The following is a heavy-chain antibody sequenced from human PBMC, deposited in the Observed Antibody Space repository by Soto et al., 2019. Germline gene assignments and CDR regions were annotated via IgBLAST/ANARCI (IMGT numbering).Heavy chain of an antibody. J-gene: IGHJ4*02. CDR3: ARVLTGDSSGYTPDY. CDR2: ISAYNGNT. CDR1: GYTFTSYG. V-gene: IGHV1-18*04. Sequence: ASVKVSCKASGYTFTSYGISWVRQAPGQGLEWMGWISAYNGNTNYVQKLQGRVTMTTDTSTSTAYMELRSLRSDDTAVYYCARVLTGDSSGYTPDYWGQGTLVTVSS. D-gene: IGHD3-22*01.